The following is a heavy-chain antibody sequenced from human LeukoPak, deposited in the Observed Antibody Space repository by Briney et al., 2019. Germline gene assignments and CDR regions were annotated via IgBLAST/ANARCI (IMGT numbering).Heavy chain of an antibody. Sequence: SETLSLTCTVSGGSISSYYWSWIRQPPGKGLEWIGYIYYSGSTNYNPSLKSRVTISVDTSNNQFSLKLSSVTAADTAVYYCARGGFGELFEFDYWGQGTLVTVSS. CDR3: ARGGFGELFEFDY. J-gene: IGHJ4*02. CDR1: GGSISSYY. D-gene: IGHD3-10*01. V-gene: IGHV4-59*01. CDR2: IYYSGST.